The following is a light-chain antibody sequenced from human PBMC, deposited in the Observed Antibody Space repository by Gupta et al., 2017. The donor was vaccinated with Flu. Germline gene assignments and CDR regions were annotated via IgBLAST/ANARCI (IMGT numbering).Light chain of an antibody. V-gene: IGLV1-44*01. CDR2: GNN. Sequence: VTISCSGSSSNIGSNTVNWYQQVPGTAPKLLIYGNNQRPSGVPDQFSGSKSGTSASLAISGLQSEDEADYYCAAWDDSLNGHYVFGTGTKVTVL. CDR3: AAWDDSLNGHYV. CDR1: SSNIGSNT. J-gene: IGLJ1*01.